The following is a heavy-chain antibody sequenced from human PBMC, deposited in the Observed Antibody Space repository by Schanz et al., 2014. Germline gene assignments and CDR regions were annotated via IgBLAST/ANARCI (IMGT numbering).Heavy chain of an antibody. CDR2: ISSGGGTI. Sequence: EMQLLESGGGLVQPGGSLRLSCASSGFSFTTYAMSWVRQAPGKGLEWVSSISSGGGTIYYADSVKGRFTISRDNAKNSLFLQMNSLRAEDTAVYYCAKVRYSSGWRGDYFDEWGQGTLVTVAS. CDR3: AKVRYSSGWRGDYFDE. D-gene: IGHD6-25*01. V-gene: IGHV3-23*01. J-gene: IGHJ4*02. CDR1: GFSFTTYA.